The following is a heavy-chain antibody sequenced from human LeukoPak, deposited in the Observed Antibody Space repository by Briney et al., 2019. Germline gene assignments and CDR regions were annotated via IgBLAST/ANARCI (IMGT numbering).Heavy chain of an antibody. CDR2: IYYSGNT. V-gene: IGHV4-39*01. Sequence: SETLSLTCTVSGGSISNSYWGWIRQPPGKGLEWIGSIYYSGNTYYNASLKSQVSISIDTSKDQFSLKLTSVTAADTAVYYCARQTGSGLFILPGGQGTLVTVSS. D-gene: IGHD3/OR15-3a*01. J-gene: IGHJ4*02. CDR1: GGSISNSY. CDR3: ARQTGSGLFILP.